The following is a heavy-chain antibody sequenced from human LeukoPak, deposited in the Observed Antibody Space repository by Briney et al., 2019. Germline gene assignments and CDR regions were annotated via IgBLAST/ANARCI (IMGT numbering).Heavy chain of an antibody. CDR1: GYTFTSYY. J-gene: IGHJ4*02. V-gene: IGHV1-46*03. CDR2: INPSGGST. D-gene: IGHD3-3*01. Sequence: GGSLRLSCAASGYTFTSYYMHWVRQAPGQGLEWMGIINPSGGSTSYAQKFQGRVTMTRDTSTSTVYMELSSLRSEDTAVYYCARQYDFWSGYHFDYWGQGTLVTVSS. CDR3: ARQYDFWSGYHFDY.